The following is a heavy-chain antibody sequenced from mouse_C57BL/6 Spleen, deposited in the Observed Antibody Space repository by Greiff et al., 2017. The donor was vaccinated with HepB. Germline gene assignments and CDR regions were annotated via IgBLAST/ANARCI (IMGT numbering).Heavy chain of an antibody. CDR1: GFTFSDYG. CDR2: ISSGSSTI. D-gene: IGHD2-1*01. J-gene: IGHJ1*03. V-gene: IGHV5-17*01. CDR3: ARGYGNYLYFDV. Sequence: EVMLVESGGGLVKPGGSLKLSCAASGFTFSDYGMHWVRQAPEKGLEWVAYISSGSSTIYYADKVKGRFTISRDNAKNTLFLQMTSLRSEDTAMYYCARGYGNYLYFDVWGTGTTVTVSS.